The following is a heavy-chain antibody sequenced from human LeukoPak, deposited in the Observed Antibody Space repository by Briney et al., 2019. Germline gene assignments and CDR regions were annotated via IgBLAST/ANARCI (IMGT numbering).Heavy chain of an antibody. J-gene: IGHJ5*02. CDR2: INHSGST. CDR3: ASREQQLVRNWFDP. CDR1: GGSFSGYY. D-gene: IGHD6-13*01. Sequence: PSETLSLTCAVYGGSFSGYYWSWIRQPPGKGLEWIGEINHSGSTNYNPSLKSRVTISVDTSKNQFSLKLSSVTAADTAVYYCASREQQLVRNWFDPWGQGTLVTVSS. V-gene: IGHV4-34*01.